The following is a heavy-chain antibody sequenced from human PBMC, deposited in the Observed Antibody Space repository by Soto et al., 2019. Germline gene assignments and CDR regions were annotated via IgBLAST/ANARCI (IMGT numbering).Heavy chain of an antibody. CDR2: IYPGDSDT. CDR1: GYTFTNYW. V-gene: IGHV5-51*01. J-gene: IGHJ6*02. Sequence: GESLKISCKGFGYTFTNYWIGWVRQMPGKGPEWMGIIYPGDSDTKYNPSFQGQVTISADKSITTTYLQWSSLKASDTAIYYCAASIFYYGMDVWGPGTTVTVSS. CDR3: AASIFYYGMDV.